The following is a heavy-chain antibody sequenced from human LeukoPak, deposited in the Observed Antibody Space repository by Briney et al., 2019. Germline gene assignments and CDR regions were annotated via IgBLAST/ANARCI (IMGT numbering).Heavy chain of an antibody. CDR1: GFTFSTHS. CDR2: ISHTGNDI. D-gene: IGHD1-1*01. Sequence: GGSLRLSCATSGFTFSTHSMNWVRQAPGKGLEWVSYISHTGNDIYYGESVKGRFTISRDNAKNSLYLQMHTLRAEDTAVYYCAGDGTGVLPGDAFDIWSQGTMVTVSS. CDR3: AGDGTGVLPGDAFDI. V-gene: IGHV3-21*05. J-gene: IGHJ3*02.